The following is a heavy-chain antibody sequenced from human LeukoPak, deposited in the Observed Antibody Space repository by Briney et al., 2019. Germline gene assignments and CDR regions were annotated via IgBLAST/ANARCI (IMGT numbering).Heavy chain of an antibody. Sequence: PGGPLRLSCTVSGFIFSGYGMNWVRQAPGKGLEWVAVISFDGNNKYYADSVKGRFTISRDNSKNTLYLQMNSLRAEDTAVYYCAKGYNWTPYYYYGMDVWGQGTTVTVSS. CDR2: ISFDGNNK. V-gene: IGHV3-30*18. CDR1: GFIFSGYG. CDR3: AKGYNWTPYYYYGMDV. D-gene: IGHD1-20*01. J-gene: IGHJ6*02.